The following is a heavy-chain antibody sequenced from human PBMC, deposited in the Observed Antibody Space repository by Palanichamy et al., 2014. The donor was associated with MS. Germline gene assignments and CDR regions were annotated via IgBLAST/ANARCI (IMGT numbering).Heavy chain of an antibody. CDR2: IKQDGSEK. Sequence: EVQLVESGGGLVQPGGSLRLSCAASGFTFSSYWMSWVRQAPGKGLEWVANIKQDGSEKYYVDSVKGRFTISRDNAKNSLYLQMNSLRAEDTAVYYCARDGLEWLYGAFDIWGQGTMVTVSS. J-gene: IGHJ3*02. CDR3: ARDGLEWLYGAFDI. CDR1: GFTFSSYW. V-gene: IGHV3-7*01. D-gene: IGHD3-3*01.